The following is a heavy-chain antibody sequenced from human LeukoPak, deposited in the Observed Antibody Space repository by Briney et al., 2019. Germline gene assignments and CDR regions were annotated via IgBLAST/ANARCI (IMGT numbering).Heavy chain of an antibody. D-gene: IGHD1-26*01. V-gene: IGHV3-74*01. Sequence: GGSLRLSCAASGFTFSKYWMHWVRPAPGKGLVWVSRINSVGSSTSYADSVKGRFTISRDNAKNTLYLQMNSLRAEDTAVYYCARVSSGSYFGYYYYYMDVWGKGTTVTVSS. CDR3: ARVSSGSYFGYYYYYMDV. CDR1: GFTFSKYW. J-gene: IGHJ6*03. CDR2: INSVGSST.